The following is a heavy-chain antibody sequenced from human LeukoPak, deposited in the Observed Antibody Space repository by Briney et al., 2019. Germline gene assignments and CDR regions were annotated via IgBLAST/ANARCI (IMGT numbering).Heavy chain of an antibody. D-gene: IGHD4-23*01. CDR2: INPNSGGT. CDR1: GYTFPGYY. V-gene: IGHV1-2*02. J-gene: IGHJ4*02. Sequence: ASVKVSCKASGYTFPGYYMHWVRQAPGQGLEWMGWINPNSGGTNYAQKFQGRVTMTRDTSISTAYMELSRLRSDDTAVYYCARDFPDYGGNYPTFDYWGQGTLVTVSS. CDR3: ARDFPDYGGNYPTFDY.